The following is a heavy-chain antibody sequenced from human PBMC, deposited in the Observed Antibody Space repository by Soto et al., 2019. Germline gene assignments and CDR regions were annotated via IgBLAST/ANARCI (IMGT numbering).Heavy chain of an antibody. J-gene: IGHJ4*02. D-gene: IGHD6-6*01. CDR2: IYYSGST. CDR3: ASPGESSWALDY. CDR1: GGSISSSSYY. Sequence: QLQLQESGPGLVKPSETLSLTCTVSGGSISSSSYYWGWIRQPPGKGLEWIGSIYYSGSTYYNPSLKSRVTISVDTSQNQFSLKLSSVTAADTAVYYCASPGESSWALDYWGQGTLVTVSS. V-gene: IGHV4-39*01.